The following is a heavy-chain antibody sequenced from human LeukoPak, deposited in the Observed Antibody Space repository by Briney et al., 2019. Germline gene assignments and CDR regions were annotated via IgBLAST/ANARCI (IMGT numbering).Heavy chain of an antibody. CDR3: AGGRYYGSGSYYIS. D-gene: IGHD3-10*01. Sequence: ASVKVSCKASGYTFSDYGITWVRQAPGQGLEWMGWISPYNGNTNSAEKFQGRVSMTTDTSTKTAYMELRSLRSDDTAVYFCAGGRYYGSGSYYISWGQGTLVTVSS. CDR2: ISPYNGNT. CDR1: GYTFSDYG. V-gene: IGHV1-18*04. J-gene: IGHJ4*02.